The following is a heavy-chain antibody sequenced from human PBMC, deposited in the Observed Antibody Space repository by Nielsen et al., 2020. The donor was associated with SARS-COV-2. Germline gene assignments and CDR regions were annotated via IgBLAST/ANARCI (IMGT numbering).Heavy chain of an antibody. J-gene: IGHJ6*02. CDR3: VTGGQWLVRHPYGMEV. CDR1: GFTFSTYG. Sequence: GGSLRLSCAAAGFTFSTYGMHRVRQAPGKGLEWAAVISYDGSDKYYADSVKGRFTISRDNSKNTLYLHMNSLRAEDTAVYYCVTGGQWLVRHPYGMEVWGQGTTVTVSS. V-gene: IGHV3-30*03. CDR2: ISYDGSDK. D-gene: IGHD6-19*01.